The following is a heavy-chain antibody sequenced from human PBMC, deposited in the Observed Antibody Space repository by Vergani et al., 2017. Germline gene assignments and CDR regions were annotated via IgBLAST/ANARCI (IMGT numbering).Heavy chain of an antibody. CDR2: LSASDRRT. CDR1: GFTFIMHA. D-gene: IGHD6-19*01. J-gene: IGHJ3*02. Sequence: EVQLLESGGDLVQPGGSLRLSCAASGFTFIMHAMSWVRQAPGKGLEWVSTLSASDRRTHYADSVEGRFTISRDNSKNTLFFHMNSLRPEDTAVYYCAKVGRSEVAGTFGAFDIWGQGTMVTVSS. V-gene: IGHV3-23*01. CDR3: AKVGRSEVAGTFGAFDI.